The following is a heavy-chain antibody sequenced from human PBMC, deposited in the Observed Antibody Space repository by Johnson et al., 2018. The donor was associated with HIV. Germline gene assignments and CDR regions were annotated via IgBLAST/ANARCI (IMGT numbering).Heavy chain of an antibody. J-gene: IGHJ3*02. CDR3: AKDKAVVTALYDAFDI. CDR1: GFTVRSNY. CDR2: ISGSGGST. Sequence: VQLVESGGGLIQPGGSLRLSCEASGFTVRSNYISWVRQAPGKGLEWVSAISGSGGSTYYADSVKGRFTISRDNSKNTLYLQMNSLRAEDTAVYYCAKDKAVVTALYDAFDIWGQGTMVTVSS. V-gene: IGHV3-23*04. D-gene: IGHD2-21*02.